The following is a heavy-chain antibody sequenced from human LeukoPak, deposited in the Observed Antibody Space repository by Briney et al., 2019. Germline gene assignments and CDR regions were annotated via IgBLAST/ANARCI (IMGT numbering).Heavy chain of an antibody. CDR2: ISGSGGST. D-gene: IGHD1-26*01. V-gene: IGHV3-23*01. CDR1: GFTFSIYA. Sequence: GGSLRLSCAASGFTFSIYAMSWVRQAPGKGLEWVSAISGSGGSTYYADSVKGRFTISRDNSKNTLYLKMNRLRAEDTAVYYCAKETSGSFDYWGQGTLVTVSS. J-gene: IGHJ4*02. CDR3: AKETSGSFDY.